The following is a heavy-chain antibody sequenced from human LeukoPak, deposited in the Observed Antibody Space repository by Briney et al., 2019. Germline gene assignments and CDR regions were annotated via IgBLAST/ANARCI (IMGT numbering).Heavy chain of an antibody. Sequence: GGSLRLSCAASGFTFSSYGMSWVRQAPGKGLEWVSGISPSGSISYYADSVKGRFTISRDNSKNTVSLQMNSLRAEDTALYYCARDLDWGAFDAWGQGTLVTVSS. J-gene: IGHJ5*02. CDR3: ARDLDWGAFDA. D-gene: IGHD3-9*01. V-gene: IGHV3-23*01. CDR2: ISPSGSIS. CDR1: GFTFSSYG.